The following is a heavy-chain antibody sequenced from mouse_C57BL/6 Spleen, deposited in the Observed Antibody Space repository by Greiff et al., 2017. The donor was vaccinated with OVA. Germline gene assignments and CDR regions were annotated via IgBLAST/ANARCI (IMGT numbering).Heavy chain of an antibody. D-gene: IGHD1-1*01. CDR2: IDPENGDT. CDR3: TLYDYYGSSLWFAY. Sequence: VQLQQSGAELVRPGASVKLSCTASGFNIKDDYMHWVKQRPEQGLEWIGWIDPENGDTEYASQFPGKATITADTSANTSYLQLSSLTSEDTAVYYCTLYDYYGSSLWFAYWGQGTLVTVSA. CDR1: GFNIKDDY. V-gene: IGHV14-4*01. J-gene: IGHJ3*01.